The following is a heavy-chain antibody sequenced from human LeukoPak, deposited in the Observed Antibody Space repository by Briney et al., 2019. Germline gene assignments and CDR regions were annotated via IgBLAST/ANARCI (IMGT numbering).Heavy chain of an antibody. CDR3: ARSDGSSSQPPAIDY. CDR2: IYYSGST. V-gene: IGHV4-59*01. D-gene: IGHD6-13*01. J-gene: IGHJ4*02. Sequence: PSETLSLTCTVSGGSISSYYWSWIRQPPGKGLEWIGYIYYSGSTNYNPSLKSRVTISVDTSKNQSSLKLSSVTAADTAVYYCARSDGSSSQPPAIDYWGQGTLVTVSS. CDR1: GGSISSYY.